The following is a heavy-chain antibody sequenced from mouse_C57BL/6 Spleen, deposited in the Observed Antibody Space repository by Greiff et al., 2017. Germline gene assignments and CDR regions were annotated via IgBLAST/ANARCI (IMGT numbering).Heavy chain of an antibody. V-gene: IGHV1-69*01. CDR2: IDPSDSYT. CDR1: GYTFTSYW. J-gene: IGHJ4*01. D-gene: IGHD1-1*01. CDR3: ARRGRIYPYYAMEY. Sequence: QVQLQQPGAELVMPGASVKLSCKASGYTFTSYWMHWVKQRPGQGLEWIGEIDPSDSYTNYNQKFKGKATLTVDKSSSTAYMQLSSLTSEDSAVYYCARRGRIYPYYAMEYWGQGTTVTVAS.